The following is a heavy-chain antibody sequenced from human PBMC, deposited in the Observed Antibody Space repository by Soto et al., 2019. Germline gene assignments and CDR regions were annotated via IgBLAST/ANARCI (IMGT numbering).Heavy chain of an antibody. V-gene: IGHV3-21*06. CDR1: VFTFTMYS. CDR2: ISSTTNYI. CDR3: ARESEDLTSNFDY. Sequence: GGSLRISCAASVFTFTMYSMNWIGQAPGKGLEWVSSISSTTNYIYYGDSMKGRFTISRDNAKNSLYLEMNSLRAEDTAVYYCARESEDLTSNFDYWGQGTMVTVSS. J-gene: IGHJ4*02.